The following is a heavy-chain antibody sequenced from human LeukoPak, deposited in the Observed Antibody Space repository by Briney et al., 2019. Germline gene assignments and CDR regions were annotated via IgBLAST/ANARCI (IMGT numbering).Heavy chain of an antibody. D-gene: IGHD2-15*01. CDR3: ARAGCSGGSCYSSHYGMDV. CDR1: GLTVSDNF. V-gene: IGHV3-66*01. Sequence: GGSLRLSCAASGLTVSDNFMSWVRQAPGKGLEWVSVIYSGGSTYYADSVKGRFTISRDNSKNTVYLQMNSLRAEDTALYYCARAGCSGGSCYSSHYGMDVWGQGTTVTVSS. CDR2: IYSGGST. J-gene: IGHJ6*02.